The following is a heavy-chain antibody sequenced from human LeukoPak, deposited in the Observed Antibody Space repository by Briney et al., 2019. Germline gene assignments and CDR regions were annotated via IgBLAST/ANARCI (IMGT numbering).Heavy chain of an antibody. CDR1: GGSISSYY. V-gene: IGHV4-59*01. D-gene: IGHD2-2*03. CDR2: IYYSGST. CDR3: ARGRVDIVVVPASYYYYMDV. Sequence: SETLSLTCTVSGGSISSYYWSWIRQPPGKGLEWIGYIYYSGSTNYNPSLKSRVTISVDTSKNQFSLKLSSVTAADTAVYYCARGRVDIVVVPASYYYYMDVWGKGTTVTVSS. J-gene: IGHJ6*03.